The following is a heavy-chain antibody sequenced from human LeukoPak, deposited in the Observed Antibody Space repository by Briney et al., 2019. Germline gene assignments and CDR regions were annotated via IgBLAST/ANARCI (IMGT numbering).Heavy chain of an antibody. CDR1: GFTFSSYE. CDR2: ISSSGSTI. V-gene: IGHV3-48*03. D-gene: IGHD6-13*01. CDR3: AREGIAAAGGYFDY. J-gene: IGHJ4*02. Sequence: GGSLRLSCAASGFTFSSYEMNWVRQAPGNGLEWVSYISSSGSTIYYADSVKGRFTISRDNAKNSLYLQMNSLRAEDTAVYYCAREGIAAAGGYFDYWGQGTLVTVSS.